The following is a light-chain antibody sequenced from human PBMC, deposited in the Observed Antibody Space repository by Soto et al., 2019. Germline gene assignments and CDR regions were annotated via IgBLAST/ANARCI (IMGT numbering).Light chain of an antibody. J-gene: IGKJ4*01. CDR3: QQRRKWPLT. V-gene: IGKV3-11*01. CDR2: DAS. CDR1: QSVSSY. Sequence: ETVLTQSPATLSLSPGERATLSCRASQSVSSYLAWYQQKPGQAPRLLIYDASNRATGIPARFSGSGSGTDFTPTMSSLEPADFAVYYCQQRRKWPLTFGGGTKVDIK.